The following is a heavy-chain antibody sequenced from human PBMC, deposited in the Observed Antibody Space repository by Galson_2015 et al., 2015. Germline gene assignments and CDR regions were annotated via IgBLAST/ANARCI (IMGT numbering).Heavy chain of an antibody. CDR3: AAASRNNWFDP. J-gene: IGHJ5*02. D-gene: IGHD6-25*01. CDR1: GFTFSSYS. CDR2: ISSSSSYI. Sequence: SLRLSCAASGFTFSSYSMNWARQAPGKGLEWVSSISSSSSYIYYADSVKGRFTISRDNAKNSLYLQMNSLRAEDTAVYYCAAASRNNWFDPWGQGTLVTVSS. V-gene: IGHV3-21*01.